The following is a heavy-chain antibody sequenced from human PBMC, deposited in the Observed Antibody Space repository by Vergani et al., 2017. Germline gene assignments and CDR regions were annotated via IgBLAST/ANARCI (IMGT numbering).Heavy chain of an antibody. V-gene: IGHV4-34*01. J-gene: IGHJ5*02. CDR2: INHSGST. CDR3: ARSSGPEGVWLFAWFDP. CDR1: GGSFSGYY. D-gene: IGHD3-22*01. Sequence: QVQLQQWGAGLLKPSETLSLTCAVYGGSFSGYYWCWICQPPGTGQEWIGEINHSGSTNYNPSLKSRVTISVDKSKNQFSLKLSSVTAADTAVEYCARSSGPEGVWLFAWFDPWGQGTLVTVSS.